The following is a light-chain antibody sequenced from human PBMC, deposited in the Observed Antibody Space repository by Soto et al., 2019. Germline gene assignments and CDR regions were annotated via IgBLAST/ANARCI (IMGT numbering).Light chain of an antibody. Sequence: QSVLTQPPSASGTPGQRVTISCSGSSSNIGSQTVNWYQQFPGKAPKLLIHTTNQRPSGVPDRFSGSKSGTSASLAISGLQSEDEAEYFCAAWDGSLNGYVFGTGTKVTVL. CDR2: TTN. CDR3: AAWDGSLNGYV. V-gene: IGLV1-44*01. J-gene: IGLJ1*01. CDR1: SSNIGSQT.